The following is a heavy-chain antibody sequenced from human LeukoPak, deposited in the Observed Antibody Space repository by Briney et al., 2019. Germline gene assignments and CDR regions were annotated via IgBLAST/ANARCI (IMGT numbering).Heavy chain of an antibody. D-gene: IGHD3-10*01. V-gene: IGHV3-30*18. CDR3: AKDRGVSVFRGVIIFPPW. Sequence: GGSLSLSCTASGFTFSTYGMHWVRQAPGKGLEWVAVLSYDGSDKYCADSVKGRFTISRDNSKNTLYLQMSSLRAEDTAVYYCAKDRGVSVFRGVIIFPPWWGQGTLVTVSS. J-gene: IGHJ4*02. CDR1: GFTFSTYG. CDR2: LSYDGSDK.